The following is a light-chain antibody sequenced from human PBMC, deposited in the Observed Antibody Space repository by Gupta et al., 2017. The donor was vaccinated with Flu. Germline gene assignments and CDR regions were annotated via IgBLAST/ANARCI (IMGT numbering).Light chain of an antibody. CDR1: SSNIGAHYD. CDR2: GNS. V-gene: IGLV1-40*01. J-gene: IGLJ1*01. CDR3: QSYDSSLSGYV. Sequence: QSVLTQPPSVSGAPGQRVTISCTGSSSNIGAHYDVHWYQQLPGTAPKLLIHGNSIRPSGVPDRFSGSKSGTSASLAITGLQAEDEADYYCQSYDSSLSGYVFGTGTKVNV.